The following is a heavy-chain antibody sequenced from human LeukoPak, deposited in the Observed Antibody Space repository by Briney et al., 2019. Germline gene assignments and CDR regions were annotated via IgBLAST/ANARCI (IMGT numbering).Heavy chain of an antibody. CDR1: GFTFSSYW. J-gene: IGHJ6*03. CDR3: ARAQVVPAAAYYYYMDV. V-gene: IGHV3-7*04. CDR2: IKQDGSEK. Sequence: GGSLRLSCAASGFTFSSYWMSWVRQAPGKGLEWVANIKQDGSEKYYVDSVRGRFTISRDNAKNSLYLQMTSLRAEDTAVYYCARAQVVPAAAYYYYMDVWGKGTTVTVSS. D-gene: IGHD2-2*01.